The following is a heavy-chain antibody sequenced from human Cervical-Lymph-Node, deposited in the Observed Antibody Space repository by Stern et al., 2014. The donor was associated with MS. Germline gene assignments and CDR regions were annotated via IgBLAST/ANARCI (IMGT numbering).Heavy chain of an antibody. CDR3: ARGKSGTKPY. D-gene: IGHD5-12*01. CDR1: GYTFTSYA. Sequence: QVQLVQSGAQVKMPGASVKVSCKASGYTFTSYAIHWVRQAPGQRPEWMGWINGGSGNTKYSQRFQGRVTLTRDTSANTAYMELSSLRSEDTAVYYCARGKSGTKPYWGQGTLVTVSS. CDR2: INGGSGNT. V-gene: IGHV1-3*01. J-gene: IGHJ4*02.